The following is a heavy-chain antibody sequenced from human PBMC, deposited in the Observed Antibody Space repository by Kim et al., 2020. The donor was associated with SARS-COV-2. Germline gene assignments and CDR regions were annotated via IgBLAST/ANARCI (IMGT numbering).Heavy chain of an antibody. D-gene: IGHD1-26*01. CDR2: ISTTSEYI. J-gene: IGHJ4*01. CDR1: GFTFSSYG. V-gene: IGHV3-21*01. Sequence: GGSLRLSCAASGFTFSSYGMNWVRQAPGKGLEWLSSISTTSEYIHYADSVKGRFTISRDNAKDSLYLQMSSLGAEDTAVYYCARDSSSGSFARYWGHGT. CDR3: ARDSSSGSFARY.